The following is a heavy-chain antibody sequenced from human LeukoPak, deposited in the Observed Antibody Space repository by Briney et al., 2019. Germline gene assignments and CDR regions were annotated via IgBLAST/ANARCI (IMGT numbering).Heavy chain of an antibody. CDR2: IYHSGST. CDR1: GYSISSGYY. V-gene: IGHV4-38-2*02. J-gene: IGHJ4*02. Sequence: SETLSLTFTVSGYSISSGYYWGWIRQPPGKGLEWIGSIYHSGSTYYNPSLKSRVTISVDTSKNQFSLKLSSVTAADTAVYYCAAAGATQIFDYWGQGTLVTVSS. CDR3: AAAGATQIFDY. D-gene: IGHD1-26*01.